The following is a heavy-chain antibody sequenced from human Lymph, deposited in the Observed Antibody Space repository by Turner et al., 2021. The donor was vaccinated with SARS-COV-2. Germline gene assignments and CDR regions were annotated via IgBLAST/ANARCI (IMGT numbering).Heavy chain of an antibody. Sequence: EVQLVEPGGGLTQPGGSLRLSCAASGFIVSGNDMNWVRQAAGKRLEEVSLIYSGDSTYCADSVKGRFTITRDNSKNTLYLQMNSVGAEDTDVYYCARDLHLYGMDVWGQGTTVTVSS. J-gene: IGHJ6*02. CDR1: GFIVSGND. V-gene: IGHV3-53*01. CDR3: ARDLHLYGMDV. D-gene: IGHD4-4*01. CDR2: IYSGDST.